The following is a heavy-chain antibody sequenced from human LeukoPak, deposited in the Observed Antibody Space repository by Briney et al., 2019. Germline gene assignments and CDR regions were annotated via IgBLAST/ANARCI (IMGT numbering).Heavy chain of an antibody. CDR2: INSDGSST. CDR1: GFTFSSYW. J-gene: IGHJ4*02. Sequence: GGSLRLSCAASGFTFSSYWRHWVRQAPGKGLVWVSRINSDGSSTSYADSVKGRFTISRDNAKNTLYLQMNSLRAEDTAVYYCARAARFCSSTSCYITPFKYWGQGTLVTVSS. D-gene: IGHD2-2*02. V-gene: IGHV3-74*01. CDR3: ARAARFCSSTSCYITPFKY.